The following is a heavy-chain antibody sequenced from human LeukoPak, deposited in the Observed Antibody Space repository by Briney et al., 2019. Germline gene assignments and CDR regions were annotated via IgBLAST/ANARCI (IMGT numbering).Heavy chain of an antibody. D-gene: IGHD3-22*01. Sequence: GGSLRLSCAASGFTFSSYVMYWVRQAPGKGLEYVSSISSNGGSTYYANSVKGRFTISRDNSKNTLCLQMGSLRAEDMAVYYCARGGQSKYDSSGYLNYFDYWGQGTLVTVSS. V-gene: IGHV3-64*01. J-gene: IGHJ4*02. CDR2: ISSNGGST. CDR1: GFTFSSYV. CDR3: ARGGQSKYDSSGYLNYFDY.